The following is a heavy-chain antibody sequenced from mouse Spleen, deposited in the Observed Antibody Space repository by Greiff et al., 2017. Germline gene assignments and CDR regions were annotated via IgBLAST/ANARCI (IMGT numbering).Heavy chain of an antibody. V-gene: IGHV1-69*01. CDR2: IDPSDSYT. Sequence: QVQLQQPGAELVMPGASVKLSCKASGYTFTSYWMHWVKQRPGQGLEWIGEIDPSDSYTNYNQKFKGKATLTVDKSSSTAYMQLSSLTSEDSAVYYCARSIGYYYGSSPNYFDYWGQGTTLTVSS. J-gene: IGHJ2*01. D-gene: IGHD1-1*01. CDR3: ARSIGYYYGSSPNYFDY. CDR1: GYTFTSYW.